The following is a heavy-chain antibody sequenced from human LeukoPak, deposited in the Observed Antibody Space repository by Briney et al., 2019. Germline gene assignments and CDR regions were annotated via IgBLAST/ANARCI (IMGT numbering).Heavy chain of an antibody. CDR1: GGSISSSSYY. Sequence: PSETLSLTCTVSGGSISSSSYYWGWIRQPPGKGLEWIVSIYYSGSTYYNPSLKSRVTISVDTSKNQFSLKLSSVTAADTAVYYCARESIVVVPAATYNWFDPWGQGTLVTVSS. CDR3: ARESIVVVPAATYNWFDP. CDR2: IYYSGST. D-gene: IGHD2-2*01. J-gene: IGHJ5*02. V-gene: IGHV4-39*07.